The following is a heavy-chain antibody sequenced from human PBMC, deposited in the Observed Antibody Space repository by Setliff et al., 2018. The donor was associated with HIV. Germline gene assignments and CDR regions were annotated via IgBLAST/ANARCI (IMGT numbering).Heavy chain of an antibody. CDR3: ARDHCSGSACYEYSYYGMDA. CDR1: GYTFTGYY. J-gene: IGHJ6*02. V-gene: IGHV1-2*02. Sequence: ASVKVSCKASGYTFTGYYMHWVRQAPGQGLEWMGWINPNSGGTTYAQKFQGRVTMTRDTSISTAYMEVSRLRSDDTAVYYCARDHCSGSACYEYSYYGMDAWGQGTTVTVSS. D-gene: IGHD2-2*01. CDR2: INPNSGGT.